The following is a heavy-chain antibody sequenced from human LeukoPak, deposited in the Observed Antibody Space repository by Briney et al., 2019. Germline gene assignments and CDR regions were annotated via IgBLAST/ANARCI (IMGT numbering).Heavy chain of an antibody. D-gene: IGHD3-3*01. CDR3: AREGGFYRPLDY. CDR2: IYHSGRT. V-gene: IGHV4-4*02. J-gene: IGHJ4*02. CDR1: GGSISSPNW. Sequence: PSETLSLTCAVSGGSISSPNWWTWVRQPPGKGLEWIGEIYHSGRTNSNPSLESRVIMSVDKSKNQFSLKLTSVTAADTAVYYCAREGGFYRPLDYSGQGTLVTVSS.